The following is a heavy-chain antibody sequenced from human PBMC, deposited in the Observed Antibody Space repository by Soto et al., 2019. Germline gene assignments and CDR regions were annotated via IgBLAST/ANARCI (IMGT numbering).Heavy chain of an antibody. Sequence: PSETLSLTCAVYGGSFSGYYWSWIRQPPGKGLEWIGEINHSGSTNYNPSLKSRVTISVDTSKNQFSLKLSSVTAADTAGYYCARGLSYGLYYYYYGMDVWGQGTTVTVSS. V-gene: IGHV4-34*01. CDR2: INHSGST. D-gene: IGHD5-18*01. CDR1: GGSFSGYY. J-gene: IGHJ6*02. CDR3: ARGLSYGLYYYYYGMDV.